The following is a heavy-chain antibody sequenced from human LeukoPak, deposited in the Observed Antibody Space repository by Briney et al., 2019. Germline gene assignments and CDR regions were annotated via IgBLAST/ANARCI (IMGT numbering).Heavy chain of an antibody. CDR3: AAGYCSGGSCYSGYYYYGMDV. CDR2: IIPIFGTA. Sequence: ASVKVSCKASGGTFNSYAISWVRQAPGQGLEWMGGIIPIFGTANYAQKFQGRVTITADESTSTAYMELSSLRSEDTAVYYCAAGYCSGGSCYSGYYYYGMDVWGKGTTVTVSS. V-gene: IGHV1-69*13. D-gene: IGHD2-15*01. J-gene: IGHJ6*04. CDR1: GGTFNSYA.